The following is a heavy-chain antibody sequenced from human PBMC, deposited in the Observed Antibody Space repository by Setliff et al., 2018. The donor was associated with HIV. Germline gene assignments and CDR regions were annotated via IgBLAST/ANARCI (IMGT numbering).Heavy chain of an antibody. Sequence: ASVKVSCKASGYTFTGYGISWVRQAPGQGLEWMGWISAYNGNTNYAQKLQGRVTMTTDTSTSTAYMELRSLSSDDTAVYFCARARLQGIVTAVGPRDNCLDPWGQGTRVTVSS. CDR3: ARARLQGIVTAVGPRDNCLDP. J-gene: IGHJ5*02. CDR2: ISAYNGNT. D-gene: IGHD3-9*01. V-gene: IGHV1-18*01. CDR1: GYTFTGYG.